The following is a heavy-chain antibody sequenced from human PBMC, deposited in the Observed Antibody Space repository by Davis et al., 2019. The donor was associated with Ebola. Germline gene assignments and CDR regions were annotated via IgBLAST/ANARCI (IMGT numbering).Heavy chain of an antibody. CDR3: AKRHYYDIDGDAFDI. CDR2: INSDGSST. V-gene: IGHV3-74*01. Sequence: GESLKISCAASGFTFSSYWMHWVRQAPGKGLVWVSRINSDGSSTSYADSVKGRFTISRDNAKNTLYLQMNSLRAEDTAVYYCAKRHYYDIDGDAFDIWGQGTMVTVSS. CDR1: GFTFSSYW. D-gene: IGHD3-22*01. J-gene: IGHJ3*02.